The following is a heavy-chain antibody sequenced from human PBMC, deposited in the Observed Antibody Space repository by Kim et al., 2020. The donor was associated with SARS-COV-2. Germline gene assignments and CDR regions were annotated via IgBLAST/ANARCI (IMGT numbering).Heavy chain of an antibody. Sequence: SGKGRFTISRDNSKNTPYLQMNSLRAEDTAVYYCAKVGEVGATDYYGMDVWGQGTTVTVSS. J-gene: IGHJ6*02. D-gene: IGHD1-26*01. CDR3: AKVGEVGATDYYGMDV. V-gene: IGHV3-33*06.